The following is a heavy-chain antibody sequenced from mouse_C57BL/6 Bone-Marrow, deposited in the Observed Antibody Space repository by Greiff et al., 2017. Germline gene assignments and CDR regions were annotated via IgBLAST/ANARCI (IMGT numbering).Heavy chain of an antibody. Sequence: EVQGVESGGGLVKPGASLKLSCAASGFTFSSYAMSWVRQTPEKRLEWVATISDGGSYTYYPDNVKGRFTISRDNAKNNLYLQMSHLKSEDTAMYYCARDGGGYWFAYWGQGTLVTVSA. CDR1: GFTFSSYA. CDR3: ARDGGGYWFAY. D-gene: IGHD1-1*02. V-gene: IGHV5-4*01. J-gene: IGHJ3*01. CDR2: ISDGGSYT.